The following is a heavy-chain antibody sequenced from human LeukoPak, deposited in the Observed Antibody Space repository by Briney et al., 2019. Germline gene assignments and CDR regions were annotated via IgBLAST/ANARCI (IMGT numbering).Heavy chain of an antibody. J-gene: IGHJ4*02. Sequence: GGCLRLSRAASGFTFSDSYMSWLRQPPGKGLESLSYIGPSGKCINYADSVKGRFTNSRDNAKKSLYLQINSLRAEDTAVYYCSRVPRVLDYWGQGTLVTVSS. CDR1: GFTFSDSY. CDR2: IGPSGKCI. CDR3: SRVPRVLDY. V-gene: IGHV3-11*01.